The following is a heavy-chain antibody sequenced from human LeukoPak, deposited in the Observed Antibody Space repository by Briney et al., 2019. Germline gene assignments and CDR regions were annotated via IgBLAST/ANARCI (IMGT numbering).Heavy chain of an antibody. V-gene: IGHV3-13*05. D-gene: IGHD1-1*01. Sequence: PGGSLRLSCAASGFTFSSYDMHWVRQATGEGLEWVSAIGTAGDPYYPGSVKGRFTISRENAKNFLYLQMNSLRAGDTAVYYCAREGTTGTTQGAFDIWGQGTMVTVSS. CDR2: IGTAGDP. J-gene: IGHJ3*02. CDR3: AREGTTGTTQGAFDI. CDR1: GFTFSSYD.